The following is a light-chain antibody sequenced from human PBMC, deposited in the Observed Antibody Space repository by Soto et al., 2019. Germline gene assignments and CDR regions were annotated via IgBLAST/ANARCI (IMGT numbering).Light chain of an antibody. CDR1: SSDVGGYKY. CDR2: DVS. J-gene: IGLJ2*01. CDR3: CAYASSYTVL. V-gene: IGLV2-11*01. Sequence: QSALTQPRSVSGSPGQSVTISCTGTSSDVGGYKYVSWYQQHPGKVPKLMMFDVSERPSGVPDRFSGSKSGNTASLSISGLQAEDEAEYYCCAYASSYTVLFGGGTKVTVL.